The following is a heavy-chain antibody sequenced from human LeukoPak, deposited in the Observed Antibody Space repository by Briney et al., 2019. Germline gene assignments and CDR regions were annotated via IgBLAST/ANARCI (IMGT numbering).Heavy chain of an antibody. Sequence: ASVKVSCKASGYTFTSYAIHWVRQAPGQRLEWMGWINAGTGNRKCSQKFQDRVTITRETSATTAYMELNRLTSEDTAVYYCARVSDDSGWNFDYWGQGTLVTVSS. CDR3: ARVSDDSGWNFDY. D-gene: IGHD6-19*01. J-gene: IGHJ4*02. CDR1: GYTFTSYA. V-gene: IGHV1-3*01. CDR2: INAGTGNR.